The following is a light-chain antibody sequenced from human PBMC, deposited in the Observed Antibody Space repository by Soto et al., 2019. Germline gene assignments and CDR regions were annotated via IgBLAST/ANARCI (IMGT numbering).Light chain of an antibody. J-gene: IGLJ2*01. CDR1: SRDIGGFNY. CDR3: SSFTNTTTLVL. CDR2: EVS. Sequence: QSALTQPASVSGSPGQSITIYCNGTSRDIGGFNYVSWYQQHPGKATTLIIYEVSNRPSGISHRFSGSKSGETASLTISGLQANDESDYYCSSFTNTTTLVLFGGGTKLTVL. V-gene: IGLV2-14*03.